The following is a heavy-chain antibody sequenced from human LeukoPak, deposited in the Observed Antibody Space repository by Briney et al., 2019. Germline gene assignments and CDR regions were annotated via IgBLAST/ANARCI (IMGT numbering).Heavy chain of an antibody. J-gene: IGHJ4*02. CDR3: ARGTLGYCSINSCYDMNY. CDR2: ISAYNGNT. Sequence: ASVKVSCKASGYTFTSYGISWVRQAPGQGLEWMGWISAYNGNTKYAQNLQGRVTMTTDTSTGTAYMELRSLRSDDTAVYYCARGTLGYCSINSCYDMNYWGQGTLVTVSS. V-gene: IGHV1-18*01. CDR1: GYTFTSYG. D-gene: IGHD2-2*01.